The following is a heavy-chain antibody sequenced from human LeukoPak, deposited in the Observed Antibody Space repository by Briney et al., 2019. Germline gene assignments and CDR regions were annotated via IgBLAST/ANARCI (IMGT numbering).Heavy chain of an antibody. CDR3: TRMVPNYFEY. J-gene: IGHJ4*02. V-gene: IGHV3-66*01. CDR1: GFAVSSSY. CDR2: IDSGGST. D-gene: IGHD6-13*01. Sequence: RGSLRLSCAASGFAVSSSYMSWVRQAPGKGLEWVSVIDSGGSTYYADSVKDRFTISRDNSKNTLYLQMNSLRAEDTAVYYCTRMVPNYFEYWGQGTLVTVSS.